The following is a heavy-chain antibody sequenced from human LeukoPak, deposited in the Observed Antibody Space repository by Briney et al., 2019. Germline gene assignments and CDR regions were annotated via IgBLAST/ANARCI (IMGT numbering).Heavy chain of an antibody. J-gene: IGHJ4*02. CDR2: ISETGTRT. CDR1: GSPFNTFA. Sequence: GGSLRLSCAASGSPFNTFAMSWVRQAPGKGPEWVSGISETGTRTYYSDSVKGRFATSRDNSKNTLFLQLSSLRAEDTAVYFCAKRGVVIRVILVGFHKEAYYFDSWGQGALVTVSS. V-gene: IGHV3-23*01. CDR3: AKRGVVIRVILVGFHKEAYYFDS. D-gene: IGHD3-22*01.